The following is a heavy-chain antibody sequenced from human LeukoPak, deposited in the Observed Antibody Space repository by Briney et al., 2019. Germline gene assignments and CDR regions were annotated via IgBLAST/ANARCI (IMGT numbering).Heavy chain of an antibody. CDR3: ARSRAYCSSTSCYLQYFDY. V-gene: IGHV1-46*01. CDR2: INPSGGST. Sequence: ASVKVSCKASGYTFTSYYMHWVRQAAGQGLEWMGIINPSGGSTSYAQKFQGRVTMTRDMSTSTVYMELSSLRSEDTAVYYCARSRAYCSSTSCYLQYFDYWGQGTLVTVSS. CDR1: GYTFTSYY. D-gene: IGHD2-2*01. J-gene: IGHJ4*02.